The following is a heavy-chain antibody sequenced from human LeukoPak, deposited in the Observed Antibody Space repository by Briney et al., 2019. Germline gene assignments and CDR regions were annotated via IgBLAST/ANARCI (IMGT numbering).Heavy chain of an antibody. Sequence: GGSLRLSCAASGFTFSSYWTHWVRQAPGKGLVWVSRINSDGSSTRYADSVKGRFTISRDNAKNTLYLQMNSLRAEDTAVYYCARRAGAYSHPYDYWGQGTLVTVSS. V-gene: IGHV3-74*01. J-gene: IGHJ4*02. CDR3: ARRAGAYSHPYDY. CDR2: INSDGSST. D-gene: IGHD4/OR15-4a*01. CDR1: GFTFSSYW.